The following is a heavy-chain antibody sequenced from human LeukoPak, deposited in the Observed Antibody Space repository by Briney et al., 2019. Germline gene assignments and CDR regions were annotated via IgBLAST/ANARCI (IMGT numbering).Heavy chain of an antibody. J-gene: IGHJ4*02. CDR2: ISYDGSNK. D-gene: IGHD6-19*01. CDR1: GFTFGSYA. CDR3: ARDPRDSGWNLDN. Sequence: GRSLRLSCVASGFTFGSYAMHWVRQAPGKGLEWVALISYDGSNKDYAVSVKGRFTISRDNSKNTLYLQMNSLRGEDTAVYYCARDPRDSGWNLDNWGQGTQVTVSS. V-gene: IGHV3-30-3*01.